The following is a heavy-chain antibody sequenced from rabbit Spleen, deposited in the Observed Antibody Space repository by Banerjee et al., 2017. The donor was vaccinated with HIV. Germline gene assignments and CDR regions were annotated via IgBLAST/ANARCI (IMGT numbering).Heavy chain of an antibody. Sequence: QEQLEESGGGLVKPEGSLTLTCKASGFSFSDRDVMCWVRQAPGKGLEWIACINTATGKAVYATWAKGRFTISRTSSTTVTLQMTSLTAADTATYFCARDLIGVFGWNFNLWGPGTLVTVS. CDR2: INTATGKA. D-gene: IGHD5-1*01. V-gene: IGHV1S45*01. CDR3: ARDLIGVFGWNFNL. CDR1: GFSFSDRDV. J-gene: IGHJ4*01.